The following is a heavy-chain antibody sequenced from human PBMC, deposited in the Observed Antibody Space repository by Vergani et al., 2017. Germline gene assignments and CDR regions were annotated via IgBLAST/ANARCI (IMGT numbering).Heavy chain of an antibody. CDR1: GFTFSSYA. D-gene: IGHD2-2*01. CDR3: AKGVYCSGAICYASRGYYYSMGL. Sequence: EVQLLESGGGLVQPGGSLRLSCAASGFTFSSYAMSWVRQVPGKGLEWVSGISGSGGNTYYANSVKGRFTISRDNSKNTLYLQMNSLRADDTAVYYCAKGVYCSGAICYASRGYYYSMGLWGQGTTVTVSS. V-gene: IGHV3-23*01. CDR2: ISGSGGNT. J-gene: IGHJ6*02.